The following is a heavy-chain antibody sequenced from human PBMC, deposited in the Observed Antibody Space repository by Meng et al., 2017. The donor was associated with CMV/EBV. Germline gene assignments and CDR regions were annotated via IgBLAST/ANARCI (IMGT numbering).Heavy chain of an antibody. Sequence: GASLKISCAASGFTFSSYWMSWVRQAPGKGLEWVGRIKSKTDGGTTDYAAPVKGRFTISRDDSKNTLYLQMNSLKTEDTAVYYCTSTIGYYYDSSGYYLDYWGQGTLVTVSS. CDR3: TSTIGYYYDSSGYYLDY. D-gene: IGHD3-22*01. CDR1: GFTFSSYW. J-gene: IGHJ4*02. V-gene: IGHV3-15*01. CDR2: IKSKTDGGTT.